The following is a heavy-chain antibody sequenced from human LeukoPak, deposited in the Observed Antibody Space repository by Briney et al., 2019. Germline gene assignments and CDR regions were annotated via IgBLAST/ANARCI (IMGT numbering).Heavy chain of an antibody. CDR1: KFTFSSYP. J-gene: IGHJ4*02. Sequence: GGSLTLSCAASKFTFSSYPMHWVGQAPGKGLEWVAVIANDGRDKHCAVSVKGRFTISRDNSKNTLYLQINSLRAEDTAVYYCARDRTAAAADYYFDYWGQGTLVTVSS. CDR2: IANDGRDK. CDR3: ARDRTAAAADYYFDY. D-gene: IGHD6-13*01. V-gene: IGHV3-30-3*01.